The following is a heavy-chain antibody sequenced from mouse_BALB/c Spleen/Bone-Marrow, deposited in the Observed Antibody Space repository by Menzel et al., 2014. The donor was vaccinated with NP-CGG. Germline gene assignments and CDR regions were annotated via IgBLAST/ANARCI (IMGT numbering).Heavy chain of an antibody. CDR2: ISSGGGNI. D-gene: IGHD2-1*01. J-gene: IGHJ4*01. V-gene: IGHV5-9*03. Sequence: EVKVVESGGDLVKSGGSLKLSCAASGFTFSSYSMSWVRRIPEKRLEWVATISSGGGNIYYPDSVKGRFTISRDNAKNNLYLQMSSLRSEDTALYYCVRSSPFFNGKGGDYAMDYWGQGTSVTVSS. CDR1: GFTFSSYS. CDR3: VRSSPFFNGKGGDYAMDY.